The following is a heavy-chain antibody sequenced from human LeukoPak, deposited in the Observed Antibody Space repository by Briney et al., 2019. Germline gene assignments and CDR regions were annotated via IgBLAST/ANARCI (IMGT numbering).Heavy chain of an antibody. D-gene: IGHD6-19*01. CDR2: IYYSGSA. CDR1: GGSISSYY. CDR3: ARSPGGWVNSAFDI. Sequence: PSETLSLTCNVSGGSISSYYWSWIRQPPGKGLEWIGYIYYSGSANCNPSLKSRVTISVDTSKNQFSLKLSSVTAADTAVYYCARSPGGWVNSAFDIWGQGTMVTVSS. V-gene: IGHV4-59*01. J-gene: IGHJ3*02.